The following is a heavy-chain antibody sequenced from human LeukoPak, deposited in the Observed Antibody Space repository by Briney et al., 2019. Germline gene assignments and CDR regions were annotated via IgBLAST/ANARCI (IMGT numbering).Heavy chain of an antibody. D-gene: IGHD1-1*01. V-gene: IGHV3-23*01. CDR3: ARVRKRLTGYWFDP. CDR1: GFTFSSYA. J-gene: IGHJ5*02. CDR2: ISGSGGST. Sequence: GGSLRLSCAASGFTFSSYAMSWVRQAPGKGLEWVSAISGSGGSTYYADSVKGRFTISRDNSKNTLYLQMNSLRAEDTAVYYCARVRKRLTGYWFDPWGQGTLVTVSS.